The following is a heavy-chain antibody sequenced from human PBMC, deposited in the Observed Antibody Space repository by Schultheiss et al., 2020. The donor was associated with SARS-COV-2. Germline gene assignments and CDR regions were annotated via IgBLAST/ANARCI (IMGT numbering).Heavy chain of an antibody. D-gene: IGHD3-10*01. J-gene: IGHJ6*03. V-gene: IGHV4-34*01. CDR2: INHSGST. CDR3: ARGRYYGSGSYGRLYYYYYMDV. Sequence: SETLSLTCAVYGGSFSGYYWSWIRQPPGKGLEWIGEINHSGSTNYNPSLKSRVTISVDTSKNQFSLKLSSVTAADTAVYYCARGRYYGSGSYGRLYYYYYMDVWGKGTTVTVSS. CDR1: GGSFSGYY.